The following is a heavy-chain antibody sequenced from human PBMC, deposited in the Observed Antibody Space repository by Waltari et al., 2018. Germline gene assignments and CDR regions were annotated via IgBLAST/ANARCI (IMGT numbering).Heavy chain of an antibody. CDR3: ARDKGGIYGDAFDI. CDR2: IYTSGST. V-gene: IGHV4-61*02. Sequence: QVQLQESGPGLVQPSQTLSLTCTVSGGSISSGSYYWSWIRPPAGKGLEWIGGIYTSGSTNYNPSLKSRVTISVDTSKNQFSLKLSSVTAADTAVYYCARDKGGIYGDAFDIWGQGTMVTVSS. D-gene: IGHD3-10*01. J-gene: IGHJ3*02. CDR1: GGSISSGSYY.